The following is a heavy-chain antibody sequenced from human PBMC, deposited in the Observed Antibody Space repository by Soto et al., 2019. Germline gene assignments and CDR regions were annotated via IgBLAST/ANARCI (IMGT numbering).Heavy chain of an antibody. CDR2: LYYSGNT. CDR3: ARGGSEGGLDV. Sequence: SETLSLTCTVSGASISTYYWTWIRQAPGKGLEWIGYLYYSGNTNYNPSLKSRVTVSVDTSKNHFYLTLTSATAADTAVYFCARGGSEGGLDVWGQGTTVTVSS. CDR1: GASISTYY. J-gene: IGHJ6*02. V-gene: IGHV4-59*01. D-gene: IGHD3-10*01.